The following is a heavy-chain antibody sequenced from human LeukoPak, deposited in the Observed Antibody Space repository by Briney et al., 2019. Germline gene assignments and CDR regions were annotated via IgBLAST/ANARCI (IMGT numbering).Heavy chain of an antibody. V-gene: IGHV3-33*01. D-gene: IGHD4-17*01. CDR2: IWYDGSNK. CDR3: AFHYGDYAIDYYGMDV. CDR1: GFTFSSYG. J-gene: IGHJ6*02. Sequence: PGRSLRLSCAASGFTFSSYGMHWVRQAPGKGLEWVAVIWYDGSNKYYADSVKGRFTISRDNSKNTLYLQMNSLRAEDTAVYYCAFHYGDYAIDYYGMDVWGQGTTVTVSS.